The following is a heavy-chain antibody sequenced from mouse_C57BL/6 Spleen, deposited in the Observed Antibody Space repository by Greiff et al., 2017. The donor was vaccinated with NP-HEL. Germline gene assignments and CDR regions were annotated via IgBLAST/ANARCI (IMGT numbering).Heavy chain of an antibody. CDR3: ASLSGYYYAMDY. D-gene: IGHD6-2*01. Sequence: EVQLQESGPELVKPGASVKMSCKASGYTFTDYNMHWVKQSHGKSLEWIGYINPNNGGTSYNQKFKGKATLTVNKSSSTAYMELRSLTSEDSAVYYCASLSGYYYAMDYWGQGTSVTVSS. J-gene: IGHJ4*01. CDR2: INPNNGGT. V-gene: IGHV1-22*01. CDR1: GYTFTDYN.